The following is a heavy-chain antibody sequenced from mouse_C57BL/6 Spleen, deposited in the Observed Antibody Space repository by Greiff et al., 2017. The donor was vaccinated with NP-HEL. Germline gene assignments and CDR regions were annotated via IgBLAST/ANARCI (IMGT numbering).Heavy chain of an antibody. CDR2: ISYDGSN. CDR1: GYSITSGYY. J-gene: IGHJ3*01. Sequence: ESGPGLVKPSQSLSLTCSVTGYSITSGYYWNWIRQFPGNKLEWMGYISYDGSNNYNPSLNNRISITRDTSKNQSFLKLHAVTTEDTATDYCAREDYTPFAYWGQGTLVTVSA. CDR3: AREDYTPFAY. V-gene: IGHV3-6*01. D-gene: IGHD2-12*01.